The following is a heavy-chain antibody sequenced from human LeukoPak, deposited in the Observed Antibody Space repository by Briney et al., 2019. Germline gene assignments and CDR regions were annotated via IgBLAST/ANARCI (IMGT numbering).Heavy chain of an antibody. Sequence: ASVKVSCKASGGTFSSYAISWVRQAPGQGLEWMGGIIPIFGTANYAQKFQGRVTITTDESTSTAYMELSSLRSEDTAVYYCARESVAYDSSGPFDYWGQGTLVTVSS. V-gene: IGHV1-69*05. D-gene: IGHD3-22*01. CDR2: IIPIFGTA. CDR1: GGTFSSYA. CDR3: ARESVAYDSSGPFDY. J-gene: IGHJ4*02.